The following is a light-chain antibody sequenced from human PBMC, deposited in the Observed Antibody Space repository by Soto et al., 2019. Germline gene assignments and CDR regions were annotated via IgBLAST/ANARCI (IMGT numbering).Light chain of an antibody. J-gene: IGLJ2*01. V-gene: IGLV2-23*03. CDR1: SSDIGSYNL. CDR3: SSYAGTSNVL. CDR2: EGS. Sequence: QPVLTQPASVSGSPGQSITISCTGTSSDIGSYNLVSWYQHHPGKAPKLIIYEGSKRPSGVSNRFSGSKSGNTASLTISGLQAEDEADYYCSSYAGTSNVLFGGGTKLTVL.